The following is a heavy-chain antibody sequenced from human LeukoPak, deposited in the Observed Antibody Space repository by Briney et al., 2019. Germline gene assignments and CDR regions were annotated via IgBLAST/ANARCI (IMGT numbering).Heavy chain of an antibody. D-gene: IGHD2-2*01. Sequence: ASVKVSCKASGYTSTSYDTNWVRHATGQGLEWMGWMNPNSGNTGYAQKLQGRVTMTRNTSISTAYMELSSLRSEDTAVYYCARGVVPAAMEADYWGQGTLVTVSS. CDR2: MNPNSGNT. J-gene: IGHJ4*02. CDR1: GYTSTSYD. V-gene: IGHV1-8*01. CDR3: ARGVVPAAMEADY.